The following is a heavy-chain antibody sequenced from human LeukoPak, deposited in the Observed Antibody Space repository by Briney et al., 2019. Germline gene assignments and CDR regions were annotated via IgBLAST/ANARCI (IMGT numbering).Heavy chain of an antibody. V-gene: IGHV3-30*03. Sequence: GRSLRLSCAVSGFTFSNYGVHWVRQAPGKGLEWVALLSSDGINKHYADSVKGRFIISRDNSMNTLYLQMNSLRVEDTAVYYCARDHAGSGRAFDNWGQGTLVTVSS. CDR1: GFTFSNYG. D-gene: IGHD2-15*01. CDR2: LSSDGINK. J-gene: IGHJ4*02. CDR3: ARDHAGSGRAFDN.